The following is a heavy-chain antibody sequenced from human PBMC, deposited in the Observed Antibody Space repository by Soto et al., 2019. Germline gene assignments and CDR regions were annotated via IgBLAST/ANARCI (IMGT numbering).Heavy chain of an antibody. CDR3: ASVETAMVT. Sequence: LSLTCTVSGASIRSGDYYWSWIRRPPGKGLEWIGYTYYSGSTYYNPSLKSRVTMSVDTSKNQFSLKLSSVTAADTAVYYCASVETAMVTCGPGNLLTVSS. D-gene: IGHD5-18*01. V-gene: IGHV4-30-4*01. CDR1: GASIRSGDYY. CDR2: TYYSGST. J-gene: IGHJ5*02.